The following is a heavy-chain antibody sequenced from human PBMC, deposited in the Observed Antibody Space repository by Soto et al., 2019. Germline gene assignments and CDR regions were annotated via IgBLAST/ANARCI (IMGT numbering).Heavy chain of an antibody. CDR2: IRSAPYGGTT. D-gene: IGHD3-10*01. Sequence: GSLRLSCTASGFTFGDYAMSWFRQAPGKGLEWIGFIRSAPYGGTTEYAASVKVRFTISRDESKSIAYLQINGLITEDTAVYYCTRGFRPGRLWRFRGPPHPWKYWGQGTLVTVSS. V-gene: IGHV3-49*03. CDR1: GFTFGDYA. J-gene: IGHJ4*02. CDR3: TRGFRPGRLWRFRGPPHPWKY.